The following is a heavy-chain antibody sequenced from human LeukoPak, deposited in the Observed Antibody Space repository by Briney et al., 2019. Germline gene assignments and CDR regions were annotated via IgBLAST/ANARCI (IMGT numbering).Heavy chain of an antibody. CDR3: ARGGDIVATTNYFDY. Sequence: GGSLRLSCAASGFTFSSYNMNWVRQAPGKGLEWVSSISSSSSYIYYADSVKGRLTISRDNAKNSLYLQMNSLRAEDTAVYYCARGGDIVATTNYFDYWGQGTLVTVSS. D-gene: IGHD5-12*01. CDR1: GFTFSSYN. CDR2: ISSSSSYI. V-gene: IGHV3-21*01. J-gene: IGHJ4*02.